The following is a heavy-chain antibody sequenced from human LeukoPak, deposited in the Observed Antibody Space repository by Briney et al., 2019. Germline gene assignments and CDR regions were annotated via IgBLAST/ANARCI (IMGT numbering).Heavy chain of an antibody. CDR1: GYTFTGYY. J-gene: IGHJ5*02. V-gene: IGHV1-2*02. CDR3: ARDGRYCSGSSCSLNWFDP. D-gene: IGHD2-15*01. Sequence: ASLKLSCKASGYTFTGYYMHWVRQAPGQGLEWMGWINPNSGGTNSAQKFQGRVTMTRDTSISTAYMELSRLRSDDTALYYCARDGRYCSGSSCSLNWFDPWGQGTLVTVS. CDR2: INPNSGGT.